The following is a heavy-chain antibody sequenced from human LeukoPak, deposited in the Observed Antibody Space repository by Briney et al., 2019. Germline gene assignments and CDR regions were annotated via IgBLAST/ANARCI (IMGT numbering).Heavy chain of an antibody. D-gene: IGHD2-2*01. V-gene: IGHV1-2*02. Sequence: ASVKVSCKASGYTFTGYYMHWVRQAPRQGLEWMGWINPNSGGTNYAQKFQGRVTMTRDTSISTAYMELSRLRSDDTAVYYCARGPYSIGYCSSTSCFYGMDVWGQGTTVTVSS. J-gene: IGHJ6*02. CDR3: ARGPYSIGYCSSTSCFYGMDV. CDR1: GYTFTGYY. CDR2: INPNSGGT.